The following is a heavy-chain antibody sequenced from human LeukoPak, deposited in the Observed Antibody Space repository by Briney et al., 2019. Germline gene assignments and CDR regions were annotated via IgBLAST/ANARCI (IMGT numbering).Heavy chain of an antibody. CDR2: IIPIFGTA. Sequence: ASVKVSCKASGGTFSSYGISWVRQAPGQGLEWMGGIIPIFGTANYAQKFQGRVTITADESTSTAYMELSSLRSEDTAVYYCARESYDILTASGGYYFDYWGQGTLVTVSS. V-gene: IGHV1-69*13. CDR3: ARESYDILTASGGYYFDY. CDR1: GGTFSSYG. J-gene: IGHJ4*02. D-gene: IGHD3-9*01.